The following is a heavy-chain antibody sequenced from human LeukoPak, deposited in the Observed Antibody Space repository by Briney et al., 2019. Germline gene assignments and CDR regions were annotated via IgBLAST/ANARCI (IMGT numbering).Heavy chain of an antibody. V-gene: IGHV4-59*01. CDR2: IYYSGDT. CDR3: ASSHPLGSNNDYYTPFDY. D-gene: IGHD3-3*01. J-gene: IGHJ4*02. CDR1: GGSISNYY. Sequence: SEILSLTCTVSGGSISNYYWSWIRQPPGKGLEWIGYIYYSGDTNCNPSLKSRVTISVDTSKNQFSLKLTSVTAADTAVYYCASSHPLGSNNDYYTPFDYWGQGALVIVSS.